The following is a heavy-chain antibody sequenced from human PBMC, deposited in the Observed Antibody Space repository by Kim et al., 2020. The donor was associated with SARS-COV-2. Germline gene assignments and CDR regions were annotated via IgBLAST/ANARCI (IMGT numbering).Heavy chain of an antibody. Sequence: EKNYLDSLKGRFTISRDNAKISLYLQMDSLRAEDTAVYYCARVAMGFGGYWGQGTLVTVSS. D-gene: IGHD3-10*01. CDR3: ARVAMGFGGY. V-gene: IGHV3-7*04. J-gene: IGHJ4*02. CDR2: EK.